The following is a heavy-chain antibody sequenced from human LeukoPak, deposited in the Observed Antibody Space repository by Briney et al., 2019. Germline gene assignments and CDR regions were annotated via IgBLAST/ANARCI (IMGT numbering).Heavy chain of an antibody. D-gene: IGHD3-10*01. CDR2: IYPSGST. Sequence: KPSETLSLTCTVSGGSISSYYWSWIRQPPGKGLEWIGYIYPSGSTNYNPSLKSRVTISVDTSKNQFSLKLSSVTAADTAVYYCASSTYYYSSGTANWFDPWGQGTLVTVSS. J-gene: IGHJ5*02. CDR1: GGSISSYY. V-gene: IGHV4-4*09. CDR3: ASSTYYYSSGTANWFDP.